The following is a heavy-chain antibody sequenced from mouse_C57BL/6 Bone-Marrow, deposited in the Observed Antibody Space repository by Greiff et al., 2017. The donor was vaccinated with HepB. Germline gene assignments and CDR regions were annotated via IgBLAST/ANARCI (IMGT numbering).Heavy chain of an antibody. Sequence: VQLQQSGAELARPGASVKLSCKASGYTFTSYGISWVKQRTGQGLEWIGEIYPRSGNTYYNEKFKGKATLTADKSSSTAYMELRSLTSEDSAVYFCARGGVFAYWGQGTRVTVSA. CDR3: ARGGVFAY. CDR1: GYTFTSYG. CDR2: IYPRSGNT. J-gene: IGHJ3*01. V-gene: IGHV1-81*01.